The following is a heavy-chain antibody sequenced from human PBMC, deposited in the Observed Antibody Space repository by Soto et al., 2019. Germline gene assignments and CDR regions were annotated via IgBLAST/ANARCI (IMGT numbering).Heavy chain of an antibody. Sequence: EVQLVESGGDLVKPGGSLRLSCAASGFIFSHAWFHWVRQPPGKGLELVARVKNNGGATDYAPSVQGRFTISRDDSKDTVYLQMSSLTSEDTAIYYCAADLGPAYDSNNWFDPWGQGTPVTVSS. J-gene: IGHJ5*02. D-gene: IGHD2-21*01. V-gene: IGHV3-15*07. CDR3: AADLGPAYDSNNWFDP. CDR1: GFIFSHAW. CDR2: VKNNGGAT.